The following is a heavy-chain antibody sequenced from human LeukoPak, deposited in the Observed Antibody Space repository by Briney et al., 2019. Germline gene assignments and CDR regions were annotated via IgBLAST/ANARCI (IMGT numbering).Heavy chain of an antibody. V-gene: IGHV3-11*01. CDR2: ISDSGNTI. D-gene: IGHD6-19*01. J-gene: IGHJ1*01. Sequence: PGGSLRLSCAASGFTFSNYYMTWIRQAPGKGLQWISFISDSGNTIYYADSVEGRFTISRDNAKNSLYLQMRSLRAEDTAMYYCARSTLPGRSGRTEFFQHWGQGTLVTVSS. CDR1: GFTFSNYY. CDR3: ARSTLPGRSGRTEFFQH.